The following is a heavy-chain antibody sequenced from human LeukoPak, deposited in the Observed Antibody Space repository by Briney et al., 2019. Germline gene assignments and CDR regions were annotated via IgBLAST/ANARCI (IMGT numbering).Heavy chain of an antibody. J-gene: IGHJ4*02. Sequence: GGSLRLSCAASGFMFKNYGMSWVRQAPGKWLEWVSAVDGGGGSTYYADPVKGRFTISRDNSKNTLFLQMNSLRADDTAVYYCAKKAFSTGWTYFDYWGQGLLVTISS. CDR2: VDGGGGST. CDR3: AKKAFSTGWTYFDY. D-gene: IGHD6-19*01. CDR1: GFMFKNYG. V-gene: IGHV3-23*01.